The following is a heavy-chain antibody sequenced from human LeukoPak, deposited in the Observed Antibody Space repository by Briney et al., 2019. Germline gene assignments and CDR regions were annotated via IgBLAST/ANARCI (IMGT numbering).Heavy chain of an antibody. V-gene: IGHV5-10-1*01. CDR3: ARHGGDYYYGMDV. D-gene: IGHD3-3*01. J-gene: IGHJ6*04. CDR2: IDPSDSYT. Sequence: KDGESLMISCKGSGYSFTSYWISWVRQLPGKGLEWMGRIDPSDSYTNYSPSFQGHVTISADKSISTAYLQWSSLKASDTAMYYCARHGGDYYYGMDVWGKGTTVTVSS. CDR1: GYSFTSYW.